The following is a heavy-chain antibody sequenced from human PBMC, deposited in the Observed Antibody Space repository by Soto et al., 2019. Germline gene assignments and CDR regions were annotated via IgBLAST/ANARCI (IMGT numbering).Heavy chain of an antibody. CDR1: GFTFSSYS. Sequence: PVGSLRLSCAASGFTFSSYSMNWVRQAPGKGLEWVSSISSSSSYIYYADSVKGRFTISRDNAKNSLYLQMNSLRAEDTAVYYCARDRRGRSSSPIDYWGQGTLVTVSS. CDR2: ISSSSSYI. CDR3: ARDRRGRSSSPIDY. V-gene: IGHV3-21*01. J-gene: IGHJ4*02. D-gene: IGHD6-13*01.